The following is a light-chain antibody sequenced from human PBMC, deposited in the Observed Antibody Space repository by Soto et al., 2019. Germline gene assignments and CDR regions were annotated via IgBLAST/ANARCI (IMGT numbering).Light chain of an antibody. CDR1: SSNIGAGYD. J-gene: IGLJ3*02. V-gene: IGLV1-51*02. CDR2: ANK. Sequence: QSVLTQPPSVSGAPGQRVTISCTGSSSNIGAGYDVHWYQQFPGTAPKLLIYANKKRPSGIPDRFSASKSGTSATLGITGLQTGDEADYFCGTWDSSLSAAVFGGGTKLTVL. CDR3: GTWDSSLSAAV.